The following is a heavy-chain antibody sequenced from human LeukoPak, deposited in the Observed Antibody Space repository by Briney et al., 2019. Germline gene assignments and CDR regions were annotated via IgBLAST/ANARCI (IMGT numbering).Heavy chain of an antibody. D-gene: IGHD4-23*01. CDR3: ARTVGNWFDP. CDR2: IYYSGST. CDR1: GGSISSYY. J-gene: IGHJ5*02. V-gene: IGHV4-59*01. Sequence: SETLSLTCTVSGGSISSYYWSWIRQPPGKGLEWIGYIYYSGSTNYNPSLKSRVTISVDTSKNQFSLKLSSVTAADTAVYYCARTVGNWFDPLGQGTLVTVSS.